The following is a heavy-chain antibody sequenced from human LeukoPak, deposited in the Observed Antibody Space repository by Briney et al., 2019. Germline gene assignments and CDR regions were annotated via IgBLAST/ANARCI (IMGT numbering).Heavy chain of an antibody. V-gene: IGHV3-23*01. Sequence: GGSLRLSCAASGFTFSGYGMNWVRQAPGKGLEWVSGITGSGGTTYYADSVKGRFTISRDNAKNTLYLQMNSLRAEDTAVYYCARGAPYSSSWYLYYDSSGPDYWGQGTLVTVSS. CDR3: ARGAPYSSSWYLYYDSSGPDY. CDR2: ITGSGGTT. J-gene: IGHJ4*02. CDR1: GFTFSGYG. D-gene: IGHD3-22*01.